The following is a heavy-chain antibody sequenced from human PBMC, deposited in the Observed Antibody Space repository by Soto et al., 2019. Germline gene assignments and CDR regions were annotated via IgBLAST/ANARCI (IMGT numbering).Heavy chain of an antibody. CDR1: GFTFSSYS. CDR2: ISSSSSTI. V-gene: IGHV3-48*01. Sequence: GGSLRLSCAASGFTFSSYSMNWVRQAPGKGLEWVSYISSSSSTIYYADSVKGRFTISRDNAKNSLYLQMNSLRAEDTAVYYCARDDLEQWFGELLDFDYWGQGTLVTVSS. J-gene: IGHJ4*02. CDR3: ARDDLEQWFGELLDFDY. D-gene: IGHD3-10*01.